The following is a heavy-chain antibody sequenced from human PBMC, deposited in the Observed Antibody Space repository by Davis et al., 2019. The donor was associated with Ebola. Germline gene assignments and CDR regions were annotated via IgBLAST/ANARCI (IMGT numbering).Heavy chain of an antibody. CDR2: TYYRSKWYN. CDR1: GDSVSSNSAA. D-gene: IGHD6-13*01. V-gene: IGHV6-1*01. J-gene: IGHJ4*02. Sequence: SQTLSLTCAISGDSVSSNSAAWNWIRQSPSRGLEWLGRTYYRSKWYNDYAVSVKGRIAINPDTSKNQFSLQLHSMTPEDTAVYYCVSLPIAAAPTPHDFWGQGTLVTVSS. CDR3: VSLPIAAAPTPHDF.